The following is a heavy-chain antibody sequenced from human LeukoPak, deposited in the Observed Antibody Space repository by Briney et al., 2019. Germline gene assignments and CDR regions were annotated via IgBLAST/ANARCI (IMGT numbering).Heavy chain of an antibody. Sequence: SETLSLTCAVSGYSISSGYYWGWIRQPPGKWLEWIGSIYHSGSTYYNPSLKSRVPISVDTSKHQFSLKLSSVTAADTAVYYCARHLVSCSSTSCYTPTPDDAFDIWGQGTMVTVSS. V-gene: IGHV4-38-2*01. CDR1: GYSISSGYY. J-gene: IGHJ3*02. CDR3: ARHLVSCSSTSCYTPTPDDAFDI. D-gene: IGHD2-2*02. CDR2: IYHSGST.